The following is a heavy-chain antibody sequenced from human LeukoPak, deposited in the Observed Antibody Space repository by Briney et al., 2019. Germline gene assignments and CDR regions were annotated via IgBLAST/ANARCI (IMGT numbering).Heavy chain of an antibody. D-gene: IGHD3-16*01. J-gene: IGHJ6*03. Sequence: PGGSLRLSCAASGFTFSNYGMHWVRQAPGKGLEWVAFIRYDGSNKSYADSMKGRFTISRDNAKNSLYLQMNSLRAEDTAVYYCARVQGGHPGYYYYMDVWGKGTTVTISS. V-gene: IGHV3-30*02. CDR1: GFTFSNYG. CDR3: ARVQGGHPGYYYYMDV. CDR2: IRYDGSNK.